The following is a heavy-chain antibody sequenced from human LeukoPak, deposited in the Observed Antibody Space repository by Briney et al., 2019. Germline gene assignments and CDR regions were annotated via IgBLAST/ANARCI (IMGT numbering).Heavy chain of an antibody. V-gene: IGHV3-48*03. J-gene: IGHJ4*02. CDR1: GFTFSSYE. D-gene: IGHD6-13*01. CDR2: ISSSGSTI. CDR3: ARADIAAAGTDY. Sequence: GGSLILSCAASGFTFSSYEMNWVRQAPGKGLEWVSYISSSGSTIYYADSVKGRFTISRDNAKNSLYLQMNSLRAEDTAVYYCARADIAAAGTDYWGQGTLVTVSS.